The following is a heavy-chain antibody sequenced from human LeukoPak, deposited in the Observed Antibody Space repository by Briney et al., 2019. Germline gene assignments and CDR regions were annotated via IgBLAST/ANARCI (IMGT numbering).Heavy chain of an antibody. J-gene: IGHJ3*02. CDR1: GFTFSSYD. Sequence: GGSLRLSCAASGFTFSSYDMHWVRQATGKSLEWVSAIGTAGDTYYPGSVKGRFTISRENAKNSLYLQMNSLRAGDTAVYYCARQLSADYDAFDIWGQGTMVTVSS. CDR3: ARQLSADYDAFDI. CDR2: IGTAGDT. V-gene: IGHV3-13*01. D-gene: IGHD2-2*01.